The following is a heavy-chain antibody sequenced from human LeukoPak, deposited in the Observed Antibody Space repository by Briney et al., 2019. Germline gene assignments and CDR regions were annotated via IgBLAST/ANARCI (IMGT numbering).Heavy chain of an antibody. J-gene: IGHJ4*02. CDR2: ISGSGDNT. Sequence: GGSLRLSCAASGFTLSNVWMNWVRQAPGKGLEWVSGISGSGDNTYYADSVKGRFTISRDNSKNTLYVQVNSLGTEDTAAYYCAKGSYYDSSGSFYFDYWGQGTLVTVSS. V-gene: IGHV3-23*01. D-gene: IGHD3-22*01. CDR3: AKGSYYDSSGSFYFDY. CDR1: GFTLSNVW.